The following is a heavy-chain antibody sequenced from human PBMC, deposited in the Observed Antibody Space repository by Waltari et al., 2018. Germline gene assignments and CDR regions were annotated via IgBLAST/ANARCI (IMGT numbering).Heavy chain of an antibody. Sequence: QVQLQQWGAGLLTPSETLSLTCAVYGGSFSGYYWSWIRQPPGKGLEGIGEINNSGSTNYNPSLKSRVTISVDTSKNQFSLKLSSVTAADTAVYYCAREQGSSSWYMSGMDVWGQGTTVTVSS. D-gene: IGHD6-13*01. CDR1: GGSFSGYY. CDR3: AREQGSSSWYMSGMDV. CDR2: INNSGST. V-gene: IGHV4-34*01. J-gene: IGHJ6*02.